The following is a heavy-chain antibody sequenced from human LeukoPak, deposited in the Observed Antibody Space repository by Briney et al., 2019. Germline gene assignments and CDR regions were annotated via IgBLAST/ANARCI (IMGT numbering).Heavy chain of an antibody. V-gene: IGHV1-24*01. Sequence: ASVKVSCKVSGYTLTELSMHWVRQAPGKGLEWMGGFDPEDGETIYAQKFQGRVTMTTDTSTSTAYMELRSLRSDDTAVYYCARGVGQYYDFWSGYLAYGMDVWGQGTTVTVSS. J-gene: IGHJ6*02. CDR1: GYTLTELS. CDR3: ARGVGQYYDFWSGYLAYGMDV. D-gene: IGHD3-3*01. CDR2: FDPEDGET.